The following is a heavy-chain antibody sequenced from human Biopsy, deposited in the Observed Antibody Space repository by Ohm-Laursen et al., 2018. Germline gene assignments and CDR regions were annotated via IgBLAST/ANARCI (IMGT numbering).Heavy chain of an antibody. CDR3: VRGVDYYDPYHYYALDV. CDR1: GESFNGYY. J-gene: IGHJ6*02. CDR2: INHSGRT. V-gene: IGHV4-34*01. Sequence: TLSLTCAVYGESFNGYYWSWIRQTPGKGLEWIGEINHSGRTNYNPSLKSRVTISVDTSKNQFSLKVRTVTAADTAVYYCVRGVDYYDPYHYYALDVWGQGTTVTVSS. D-gene: IGHD3-22*01.